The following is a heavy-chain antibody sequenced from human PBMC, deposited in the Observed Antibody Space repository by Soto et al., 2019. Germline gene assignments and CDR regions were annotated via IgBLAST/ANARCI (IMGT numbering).Heavy chain of an antibody. CDR1: GYTLTELS. CDR2: FDPEDGET. V-gene: IGHV1-24*01. CDR3: ATFNPVYSSSWYRYYNGMDV. J-gene: IGHJ6*02. D-gene: IGHD6-13*01. Sequence: QVQLVQSGAEVKKPGASVKVSCKVSGYTLTELSMHWVRQAPGKGLEWMGGFDPEDGETIYAQKFQGRVTLTEDTSTDTAYMELSSLRSEDTAMYYCATFNPVYSSSWYRYYNGMDVWGQGTTVTVSS.